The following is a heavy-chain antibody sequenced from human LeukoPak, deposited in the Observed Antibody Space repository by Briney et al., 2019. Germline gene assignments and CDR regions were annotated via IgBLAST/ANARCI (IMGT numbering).Heavy chain of an antibody. CDR1: GCTFSDYY. Sequence: GGSLRLSCADSGCTFSDYYMSWIRQAPGKGLEWVSYISSSSSYTNYADSVKGRFTISRDNAKNSLYLQMNSLRAEDTAVYYCARVLSRGSFDYWGQGTLVTVSS. D-gene: IGHD2-8*01. J-gene: IGHJ4*02. CDR3: ARVLSRGSFDY. CDR2: ISSSSSYT. V-gene: IGHV3-11*06.